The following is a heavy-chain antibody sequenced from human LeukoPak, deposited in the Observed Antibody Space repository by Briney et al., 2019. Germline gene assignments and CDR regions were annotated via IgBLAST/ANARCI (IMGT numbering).Heavy chain of an antibody. V-gene: IGHV4-59*01. Sequence: SETLSLTCTVSGGSISNYYWSWIRQPPGKGLEWIGYIYYSGSTNYNPSLKSRVTISVDTSKNQFSLKLSSVTAADTAVYYCARVTTYYYGSGSYYLFDYWGQGTLVTVSS. CDR1: GGSISNYY. J-gene: IGHJ4*02. CDR2: IYYSGST. D-gene: IGHD3-10*01. CDR3: ARVTTYYYGSGSYYLFDY.